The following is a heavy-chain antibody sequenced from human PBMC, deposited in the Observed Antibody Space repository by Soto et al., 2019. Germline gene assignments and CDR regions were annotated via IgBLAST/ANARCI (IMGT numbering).Heavy chain of an antibody. D-gene: IGHD2-2*01. Sequence: PGGSLRLSCAASGFTFSGYGMHWVRQSPGKGLEWVAVISYDGGNKYYGDSVKGRFTISRDNPKNTLYLQRNSLRPEDTAVYYCAKVTGYCSSSSCSREYCYYYGLDVWGQGTTGTVSS. J-gene: IGHJ6*02. CDR3: AKVTGYCSSSSCSREYCYYYGLDV. V-gene: IGHV3-30*18. CDR2: ISYDGGNK. CDR1: GFTFSGYG.